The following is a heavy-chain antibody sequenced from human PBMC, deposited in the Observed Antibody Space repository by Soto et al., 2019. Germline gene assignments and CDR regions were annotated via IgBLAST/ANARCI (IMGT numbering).Heavy chain of an antibody. CDR2: IIPIIGTP. Sequence: SVKVSCKASGGTFRNHVFNWVRQAPGQGLEWMGGIIPIIGTPNYAQKFQGRVTITADASTNTVYLEVSSLRSQDTAVYYCARDLEFGDGNISHLDYWGQGTLVTVSS. J-gene: IGHJ4*02. D-gene: IGHD3-10*01. CDR1: GGTFRNHV. V-gene: IGHV1-69*13. CDR3: ARDLEFGDGNISHLDY.